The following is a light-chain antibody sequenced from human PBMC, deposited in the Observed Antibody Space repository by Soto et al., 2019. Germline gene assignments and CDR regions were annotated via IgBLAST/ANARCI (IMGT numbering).Light chain of an antibody. CDR2: QDT. J-gene: IGLJ3*02. CDR1: TLSKLF. Sequence: SYELTQPPSVSVSPGQTARITCAGDTLSKLFDFWYQQKPGRAPVLLIYQDTERPSGIPERFSGSSSGTTVTLTISGVQAEDEAVYYCQSGDSSASYVLFGGGTKLTVL. CDR3: QSGDSSASYVL. V-gene: IGLV3-25*03.